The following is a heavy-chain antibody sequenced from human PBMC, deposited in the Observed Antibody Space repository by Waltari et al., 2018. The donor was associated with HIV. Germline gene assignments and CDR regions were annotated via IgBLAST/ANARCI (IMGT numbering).Heavy chain of an antibody. CDR3: VRGGTHP. V-gene: IGHV1-2*02. CDR2: VNPNNGVA. J-gene: IGHJ5*02. Sequence: QEQLVQSGAAVKKPGASVKVSCKTSGYSFNDYSIHWIRQAPGQGLESVGWVNPNNGVAHYAQKFEGRVTISSDTSSRTVYMDFRRLTSDDTAVFYCVRGGTHPWGQGTLITVSS. CDR1: GYSFNDYS. D-gene: IGHD1-1*01.